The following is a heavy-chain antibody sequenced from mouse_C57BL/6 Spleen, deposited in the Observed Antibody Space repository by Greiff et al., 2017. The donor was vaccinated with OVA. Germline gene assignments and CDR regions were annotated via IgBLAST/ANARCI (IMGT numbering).Heavy chain of an antibody. CDR2: IHPNSGST. D-gene: IGHD2-5*01. CDR1: GYTFTSYW. J-gene: IGHJ4*01. V-gene: IGHV1-64*01. CDR3: ARFNSNYVNAMDY. Sequence: QVQLQQSGAELVKPGASVKLSCKASGYTFTSYWMHWVKQRPGQGLEWIGMIHPNSGSTNYNEKFKSKATLTVDKSPSTAYMQLSSLTSEDSAVYYCARFNSNYVNAMDYWGQGTSVTVSS.